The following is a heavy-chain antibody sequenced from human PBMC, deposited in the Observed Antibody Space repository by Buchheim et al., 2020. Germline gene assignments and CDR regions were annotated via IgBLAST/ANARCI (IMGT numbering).Heavy chain of an antibody. V-gene: IGHV3-48*04. CDR3: ARGRYHDY. CDR1: GFNFSSYS. Sequence: EVQLVESGGGLVQPGGSLRLSCAASGFNFSSYSMNWVRQAPGKGPEWVPYISGSRSTIYYADSVKGRFTISGDNAKDSLYLQMNSLRAEDTAIYYCARGRYHDYWGQGTL. CDR2: ISGSRSTI. J-gene: IGHJ4*02. D-gene: IGHD2-2*01.